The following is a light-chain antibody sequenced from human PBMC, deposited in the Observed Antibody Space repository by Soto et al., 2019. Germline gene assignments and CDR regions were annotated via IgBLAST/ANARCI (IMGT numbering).Light chain of an antibody. J-gene: IGKJ1*01. Sequence: DIQMTQCPSTLSASVGDRVTITCRASQSISRWLAWYQQKPGKAPKLLIYKASTLKSGVPSRFSGSGSGTEFTLTVSSMQPDDFATYYCHQYHSGWTFGHGTKVDIK. CDR1: QSISRW. CDR2: KAS. V-gene: IGKV1-5*03. CDR3: HQYHSGWT.